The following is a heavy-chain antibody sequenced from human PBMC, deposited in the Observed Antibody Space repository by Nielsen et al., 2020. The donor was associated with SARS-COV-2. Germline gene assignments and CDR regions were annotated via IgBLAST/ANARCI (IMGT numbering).Heavy chain of an antibody. CDR3: ARGYYDSSGYYYNY. J-gene: IGHJ4*02. D-gene: IGHD3-22*01. V-gene: IGHV4-59*01. CDR2: IYYSGST. CDR1: GGSISSYY. Sequence: SETLSLTCTVSGGSISSYYWSWIRQPPGKGLEWIGYIYYSGSTNYNPSLKSRVTISVDTSKNQFSLKLSSVTAADTAVYYCARGYYDSSGYYYNYWGQGTLVTVSS.